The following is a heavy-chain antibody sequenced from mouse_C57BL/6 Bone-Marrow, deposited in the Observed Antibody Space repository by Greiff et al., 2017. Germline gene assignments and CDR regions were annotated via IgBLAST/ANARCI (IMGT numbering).Heavy chain of an antibody. D-gene: IGHD1-1*01. CDR3: ARCGYYGSSYAWFAY. CDR2: IFPGSGST. Sequence: VQLQQSGPELVKPGASVKISCKASGYTFTDYYINWVKQRPGQGLEWIGWIFPGSGSTYYNEKFKGKATLTVVKSSSTAYMLLSSLTSEDSAVYFCARCGYYGSSYAWFAYWGQGTLVTVSA. J-gene: IGHJ3*01. V-gene: IGHV1-75*01. CDR1: GYTFTDYY.